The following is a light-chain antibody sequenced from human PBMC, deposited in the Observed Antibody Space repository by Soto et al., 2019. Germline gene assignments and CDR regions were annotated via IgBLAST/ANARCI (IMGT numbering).Light chain of an antibody. CDR2: DVS. Sequence: EIVMTQSTATLSVSPGGRAPLXCRASQSISDTLAWYQQKPGQAPRLLIYDVSIRATGVPARFSATGSETDFTLTISGLQSEDSAVYFCQQYNNWPFSFGQGTRLE. V-gene: IGKV3-15*01. CDR1: QSISDT. J-gene: IGKJ5*01. CDR3: QQYNNWPFS.